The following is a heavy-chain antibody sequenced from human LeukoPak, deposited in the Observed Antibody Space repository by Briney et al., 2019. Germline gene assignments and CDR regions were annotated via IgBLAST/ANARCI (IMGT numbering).Heavy chain of an antibody. CDR2: ISYIGST. J-gene: IGHJ3*02. V-gene: IGHV4-59*11. CDR1: DESFSSHY. D-gene: IGHD4-17*01. Sequence: SETLSLTCAVSDESFSSHYWTWIRQPPGKGLEWIGYISYIGSTNYNPSLKSRVTISIDTSRNHFSLRLSSVTAADTAVYYCARDLVTVTKGFDIWGQGTMVSVSS. CDR3: ARDLVTVTKGFDI.